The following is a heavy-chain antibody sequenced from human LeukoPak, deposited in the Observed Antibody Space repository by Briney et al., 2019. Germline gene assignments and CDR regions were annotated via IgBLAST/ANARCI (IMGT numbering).Heavy chain of an antibody. D-gene: IGHD3-16*01. J-gene: IGHJ4*02. V-gene: IGHV1-2*02. CDR2: INPNSGAT. CDR1: GYTFTGYY. Sequence: ASVKVSCKASGYTFTGYYMHWVRQAPGQGLEWMGWINPNSGATSCAQKFQGRVTMTRDTSISTAYMELSRLRSDDTAVYYCARVRYRLAETYIDYWGQGTLVTVSS. CDR3: ARVRYRLAETYIDY.